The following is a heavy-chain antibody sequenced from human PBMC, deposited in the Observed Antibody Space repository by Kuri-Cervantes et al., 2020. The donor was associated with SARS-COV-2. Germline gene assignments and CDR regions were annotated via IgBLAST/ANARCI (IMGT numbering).Heavy chain of an antibody. CDR3: ATSFYFDRDGYYHFDF. CDR1: GYAFNNYG. D-gene: IGHD3-22*01. V-gene: IGHV1-2*02. CDR2: IHPYNGDT. Sequence: ASVKVSCKASGYAFNNYGINWVRQAPAQGLEWMGWIHPYNGDTYYSQNFQGRVTMTRDTSISTAYMELSRLRSDDTAVYYCATSFYFDRDGYYHFDFWGQGALVTVSS. J-gene: IGHJ4*02.